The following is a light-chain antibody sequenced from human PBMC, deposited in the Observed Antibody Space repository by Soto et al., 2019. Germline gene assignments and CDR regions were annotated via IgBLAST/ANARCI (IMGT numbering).Light chain of an antibody. CDR1: QGISSY. V-gene: IGKV1-9*01. Sequence: DIQLTHPPSFLSASLGELVALASRASQGISSYLAWYQQKPGKAPKLLIYDAYTLQSGVQSRFSGSGSGTEFTLTISSLQPGDFATYNCKQFHSYPFGFGQGTRLEIK. CDR2: DAY. J-gene: IGKJ5*01. CDR3: KQFHSYPFG.